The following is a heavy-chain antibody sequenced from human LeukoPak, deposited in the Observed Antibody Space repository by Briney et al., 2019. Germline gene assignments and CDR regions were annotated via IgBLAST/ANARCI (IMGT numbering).Heavy chain of an antibody. CDR3: AHSAGSSSWSYDAFDI. Sequence: ESGPTLVKPTQTLTLTCTFSGFSLSTSGVGVGWIRQPPGKALEWLALIYWNDDKRYSPSLKSRFTITKDTSKNQVVLTMTNTDPVDTATYYCAHSAGSSSWSYDAFDIWGQGTMVTVSS. D-gene: IGHD6-13*01. V-gene: IGHV2-5*01. CDR1: GFSLSTSGVG. CDR2: IYWNDDK. J-gene: IGHJ3*02.